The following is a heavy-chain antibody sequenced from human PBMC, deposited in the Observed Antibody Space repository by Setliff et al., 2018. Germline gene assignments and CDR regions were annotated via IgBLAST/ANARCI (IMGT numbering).Heavy chain of an antibody. Sequence: SETLSLTCTVSDGSISNAYWSWIRQSPGKGLEWIGYIYDTGSTNSDPSLKSRVTMSVDTSKNQVSLKMTSVTAADTAVYYCARCRGYSYGYNYYYYMDVWSKGTTVTVSS. J-gene: IGHJ6*03. CDR2: IYDTGST. V-gene: IGHV4-59*08. CDR1: DGSISNAY. D-gene: IGHD5-18*01. CDR3: ARCRGYSYGYNYYYYMDV.